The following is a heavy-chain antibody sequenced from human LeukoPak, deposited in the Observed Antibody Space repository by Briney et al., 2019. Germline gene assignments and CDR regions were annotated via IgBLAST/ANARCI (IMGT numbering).Heavy chain of an antibody. D-gene: IGHD1-14*01. CDR3: ARGTGNAFDI. J-gene: IGHJ3*02. V-gene: IGHV4-61*02. CDR1: GGSISSGSYD. Sequence: SQTLSLTCTVSGGSISSGSYDWSWIRQPAGKGLDWIGRVYTSGSTNYNPSLKSRVTISVDTSKNQFSLKLTSVTAADTAMYYCARGTGNAFDIWGQGTMVTVSS. CDR2: VYTSGST.